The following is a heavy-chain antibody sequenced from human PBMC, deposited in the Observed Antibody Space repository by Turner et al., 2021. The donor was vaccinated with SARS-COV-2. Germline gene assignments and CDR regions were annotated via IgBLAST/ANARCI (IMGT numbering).Heavy chain of an antibody. J-gene: IGHJ6*02. V-gene: IGHV3-53*01. D-gene: IGHD3-3*01. CDR2: IYSGGST. CDR3: ARDLMEVGGMDV. CDR1: GFTVSSNY. Sequence: EVHLVESGGGLIQPGGSLRLSCAASGFTVSSNYMTWVRQAPGKGLEWVSVIYSGGSTYYADAVKGRFTISRDNSKNTLYLQMNSLRAEDTAVYYCARDLMEVGGMDVWGQGTTVTVSS.